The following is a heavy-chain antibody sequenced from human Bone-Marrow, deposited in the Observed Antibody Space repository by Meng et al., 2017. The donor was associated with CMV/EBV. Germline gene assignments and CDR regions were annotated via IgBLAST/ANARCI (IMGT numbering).Heavy chain of an antibody. Sequence: SVKVSCKASGGTFSSYAISWVRQAPGQGLEWMGGIIPIFGTANYAQKFQGRVTITTDESTSTAYMELSSLRSEDTAVYYCALEEVVYYYYGMDVWGQGTTVTSP. CDR2: IIPIFGTA. D-gene: IGHD1-1*01. V-gene: IGHV1-69*05. J-gene: IGHJ6*02. CDR1: GGTFSSYA. CDR3: ALEEVVYYYYGMDV.